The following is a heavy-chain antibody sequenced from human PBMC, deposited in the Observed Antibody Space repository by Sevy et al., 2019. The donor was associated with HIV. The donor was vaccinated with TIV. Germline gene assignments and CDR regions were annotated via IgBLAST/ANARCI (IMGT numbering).Heavy chain of an antibody. CDR3: VREDINAPRTLVSFDI. CDR2: INPNSGVT. D-gene: IGHD2-21*01. V-gene: IGHV1-2*06. CDR1: GYIFSDYN. J-gene: IGHJ3*02. Sequence: ASVKVSCKTTGYIFSDYNMHWVRQAPGQGLEWMALINPNSGVTIYAHNFRGRVSVTRDTSMGTAYMELSGLTSGDTAVYYCVREDINAPRTLVSFDIWGQGTMVTVSS.